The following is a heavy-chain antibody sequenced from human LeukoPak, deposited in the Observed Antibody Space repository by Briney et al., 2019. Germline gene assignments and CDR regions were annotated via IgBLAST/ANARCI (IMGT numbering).Heavy chain of an antibody. J-gene: IGHJ4*02. CDR2: IWYDGSNK. CDR3: ARDIDYSNSY. D-gene: IGHD4-11*01. V-gene: IGHV3-33*01. Sequence: GGSLRLSCAASGFTFSSYGMHWVRQAPGKGLEWVAVIWYDGSNKYYADSVKGRFTISRDNAKNSLYLQMNSLRAEDTAVYYCARDIDYSNSYWGQGTLVTVSS. CDR1: GFTFSSYG.